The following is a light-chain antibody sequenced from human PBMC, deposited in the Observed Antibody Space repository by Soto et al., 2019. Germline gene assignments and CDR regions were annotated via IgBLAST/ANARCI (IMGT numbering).Light chain of an antibody. V-gene: IGKV1-33*01. CDR2: DAS. CDR3: QQADNRRIT. J-gene: IGKJ5*01. Sequence: IQMTLSPSSLSASVGDRVTITCQASQDISNHLNWYQQKPGKAPKLLMYDASNLETGVPSRFSGSGSGTDFAFTISSLKPEDIATYYCQQADNRRITFGEGTRLEIK. CDR1: QDISNH.